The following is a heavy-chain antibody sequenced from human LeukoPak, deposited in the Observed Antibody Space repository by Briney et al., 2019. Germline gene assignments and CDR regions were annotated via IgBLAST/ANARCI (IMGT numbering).Heavy chain of an antibody. J-gene: IGHJ4*02. CDR3: GRSAGFVHFDH. D-gene: IGHD3-16*01. CDR2: INYYGKT. CDR1: GNSISSSSYY. Sequence: SETLSLTCTVSGNSISSSSYYWVWIRQPRGKGLEWIGSINYYGKTYYSPSVKSRVTISVDTSKNQFSLMVRSVTAADTAVYYCGRSAGFVHFDHWGQGTLVTVTS. V-gene: IGHV4-39*07.